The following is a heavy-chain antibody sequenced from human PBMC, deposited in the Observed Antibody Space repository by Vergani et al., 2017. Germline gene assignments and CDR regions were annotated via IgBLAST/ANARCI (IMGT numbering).Heavy chain of an antibody. J-gene: IGHJ3*02. D-gene: IGHD3-22*01. V-gene: IGHV4-4*07. Sequence: QVQLQESGPGLVKPSETLSLTCTVSGGSISSYYWSWIRQPAGKGLEWIGRIYTSGSTNYNPSLKSRVTMSVDTSKNQFSLKLSSVTAADTAVYYCARDRVVITTGAFDIWGQGTMVTVSS. CDR3: ARDRVVITTGAFDI. CDR1: GGSISSYY. CDR2: IYTSGST.